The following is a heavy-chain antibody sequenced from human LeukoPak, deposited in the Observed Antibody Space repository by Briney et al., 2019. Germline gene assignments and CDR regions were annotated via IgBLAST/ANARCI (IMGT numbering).Heavy chain of an antibody. J-gene: IGHJ4*02. D-gene: IGHD3-22*01. CDR1: GLTFTTYW. V-gene: IGHV3-21*01. CDR2: ISGSSTYI. Sequence: PGASLRLSCAASGLTFTTYWMNWVRQAPGKGLEWVSSISGSSTYIDYADSVKGRFTISRDNAKNALYLQMDSPRAEDTAVYYCARDHSSGRYFDFWGQGTLVTVSS. CDR3: ARDHSSGRYFDF.